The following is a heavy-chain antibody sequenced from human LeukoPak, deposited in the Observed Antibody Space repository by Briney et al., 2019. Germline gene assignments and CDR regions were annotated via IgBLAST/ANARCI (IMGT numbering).Heavy chain of an antibody. J-gene: IGHJ4*02. D-gene: IGHD2/OR15-2a*01. CDR1: GFTFSSYA. CDR2: ISYDGSNK. Sequence: GGSLRLSCAASGFTFSSYAMNWVRQAPGKGLEWVAFISYDGSNKYYADSVKGRFTISRDNSKNTLYLQMNSLKTEDTAVYYCTTDGEFWGQGTLVTVSS. V-gene: IGHV3-30-3*01. CDR3: TTDGEF.